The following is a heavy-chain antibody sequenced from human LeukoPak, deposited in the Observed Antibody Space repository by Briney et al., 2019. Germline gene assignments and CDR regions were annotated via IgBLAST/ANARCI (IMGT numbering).Heavy chain of an antibody. V-gene: IGHV1-18*01. CDR1: GYTFNSYG. CDR3: ARDVGVAVYYMDV. CDR2: ISAYNGNT. Sequence: GASVKVSCKASGYTFNSYGISWVRQAPGQGLEWMGWISAYNGNTNYAQKLQGRVSMTRDTSTSTVYMELSSLRSEDTAVYYYARDVGVAVYYMDVWGKGTTVTASS. J-gene: IGHJ6*03. D-gene: IGHD2-15*01.